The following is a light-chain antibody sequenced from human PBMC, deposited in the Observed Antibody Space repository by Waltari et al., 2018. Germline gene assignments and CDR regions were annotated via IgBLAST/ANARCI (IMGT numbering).Light chain of an antibody. Sequence: QSVLTQPPSVSGAPGQRVTISCTGSSSNIGAGYDVHWYQQLPGTAPKLLIYRKSNLPSGFPYRFSISNSGTSASLAISGLQAEDEADYYCQSYDSSLSGSVFGGGTKLTVL. V-gene: IGLV1-40*01. CDR3: QSYDSSLSGSV. J-gene: IGLJ2*01. CDR1: SSNIGAGYD. CDR2: RKS.